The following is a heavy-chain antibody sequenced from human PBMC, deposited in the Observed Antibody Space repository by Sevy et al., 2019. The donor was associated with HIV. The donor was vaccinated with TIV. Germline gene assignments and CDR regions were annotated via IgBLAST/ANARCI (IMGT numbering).Heavy chain of an antibody. J-gene: IGHJ4*02. D-gene: IGHD6-13*01. CDR3: AREGIAAAGTYYFDY. V-gene: IGHV1-18*01. Sequence: ASVKVSCKASGYTFTSYGISWVRQAPGQGLAWMGWISAYNGNTNYAQKLQGRVTMTTDTSTSTAYMELRSLRSDDTAVYYCAREGIAAAGTYYFDYWGQGTLVTVSS. CDR1: GYTFTSYG. CDR2: ISAYNGNT.